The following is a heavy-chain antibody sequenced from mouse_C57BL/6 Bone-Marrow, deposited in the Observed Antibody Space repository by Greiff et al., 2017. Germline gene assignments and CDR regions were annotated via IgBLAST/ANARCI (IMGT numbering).Heavy chain of an antibody. CDR2: IYPGDGDT. J-gene: IGHJ2*01. V-gene: IGHV1-82*01. CDR1: GYAFSSSW. D-gene: IGHD1-1*01. CDR3: VSGVLRYYFDY. Sequence: QVQLQQSGPELVKPGASVKISCKASGYAFSSSWLNWVKQRPGKGLEWIGRIYPGDGDTNYNGKFKGKATLTADKSSSTAYMPRSSLTSEESAVYFCVSGVLRYYFDYWGQGTTLTVSS.